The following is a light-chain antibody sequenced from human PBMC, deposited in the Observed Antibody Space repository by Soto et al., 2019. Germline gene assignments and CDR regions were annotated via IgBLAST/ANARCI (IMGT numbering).Light chain of an antibody. Sequence: QSVLTQPPSASGSPGQSVTISCTGTSSDVGAYNYVSWYQQRPGKAPKLIIYEVSKRPSGVPDRFSASKSDNTASLTVSGLQAEDEADYYCSSYAGSSNKVFGGGTKVTVL. CDR2: EVS. CDR3: SSYAGSSNKV. CDR1: SSDVGAYNY. J-gene: IGLJ2*01. V-gene: IGLV2-8*01.